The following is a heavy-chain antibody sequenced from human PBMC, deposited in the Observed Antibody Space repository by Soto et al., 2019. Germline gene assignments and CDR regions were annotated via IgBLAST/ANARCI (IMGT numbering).Heavy chain of an antibody. CDR2: ISSSGSTI. J-gene: IGHJ5*02. CDR3: ARGPYRLWFGCKWFDP. CDR1: GFTFSDYY. Sequence: GGSLRLSCAASGFTFSDYYMSWIRQAPGKGLEWVSYISSSGSTIYYADSVKGRFTISRDNAKNSLYLQMNSLRAEDTAVYYCARGPYRLWFGCKWFDPWGQGTLVTVSS. D-gene: IGHD3-10*01. V-gene: IGHV3-11*01.